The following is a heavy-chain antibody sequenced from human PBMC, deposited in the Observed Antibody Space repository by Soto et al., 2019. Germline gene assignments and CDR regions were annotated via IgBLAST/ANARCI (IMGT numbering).Heavy chain of an antibody. V-gene: IGHV4-34*01. CDR2: INHSGST. D-gene: IGHD2-8*02. CDR1: GGSFSGYY. Sequence: PSETLSLTCAVYGGSFSGYYWTWIRQPPGTGLEWIGEINHSGSTNYNPSLKSRVTISVDTSKNQFSLKLTSVTAADTAVYYCARDKITGLCDYWGQGTPVTVS. CDR3: ARDKITGLCDY. J-gene: IGHJ4*02.